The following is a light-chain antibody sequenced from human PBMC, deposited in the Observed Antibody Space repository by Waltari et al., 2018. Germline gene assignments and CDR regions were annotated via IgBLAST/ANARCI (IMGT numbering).Light chain of an antibody. CDR3: SSYTTSSAPGV. V-gene: IGLV2-14*01. Sequence: QSALTQPASVSGSPGQSITISCSGTDSDVGAYDFVSWYQQNPGKAPHLIIYEVSNRPSVISNRFSASKSGNTASLTISGLQAEDEADYYCSSYTTSSAPGVFGTGTRVTVL. J-gene: IGLJ1*01. CDR1: DSDVGAYDF. CDR2: EVS.